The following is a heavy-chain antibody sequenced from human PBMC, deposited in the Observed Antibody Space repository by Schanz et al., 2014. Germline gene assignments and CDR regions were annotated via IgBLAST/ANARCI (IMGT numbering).Heavy chain of an antibody. CDR3: ARQFYDILTGYWFPYYFDY. D-gene: IGHD3-9*01. Sequence: QVQLQESGPGLVKPSQTLSLTCTVSGDSISSGGYYWGWIRQPPGKGLEWIESIYYSGSTYYNPSFKSRVTTSVDTSKNQFSLKLSSVTAADTAVYYCARQFYDILTGYWFPYYFDYWGQGTLVTVSS. CDR2: IYYSGST. V-gene: IGHV4-39*01. CDR1: GDSISSGGYY. J-gene: IGHJ4*02.